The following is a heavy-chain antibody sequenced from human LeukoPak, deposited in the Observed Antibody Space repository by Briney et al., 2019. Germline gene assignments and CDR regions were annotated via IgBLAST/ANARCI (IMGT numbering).Heavy chain of an antibody. J-gene: IGHJ4*02. CDR2: IYYSGGT. D-gene: IGHD6-19*01. CDR3: ARLRSAVAGNLDY. CDR1: GGSISSYY. V-gene: IGHV4-59*12. Sequence: SETLSLTCTVSGGSISSYYWSWIRQPPGKGLEWIGYIYYSGGTNYNPSLKSRVTISVDTSKNQFSLKLSSVTAADTAVYYCARLRSAVAGNLDYWGQGTLVTVSS.